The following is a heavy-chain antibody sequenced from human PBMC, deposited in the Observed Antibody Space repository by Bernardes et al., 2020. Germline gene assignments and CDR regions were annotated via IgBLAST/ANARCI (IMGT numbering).Heavy chain of an antibody. D-gene: IGHD3-10*01. J-gene: IGHJ3*02. CDR1: GFTFTTYA. CDR2: VSGSGDTT. Sequence: GGSLRLSRAASGFTFTTYAMSWVRQAPGKGLEWVSSVSGSGDTTYHADSVKGRFTISRDNSKNTLYLQMNSLRAEDTAIYYCAKAGGISMVRGFFDIWGQGTMVTVSS. V-gene: IGHV3-23*01. CDR3: AKAGGISMVRGFFDI.